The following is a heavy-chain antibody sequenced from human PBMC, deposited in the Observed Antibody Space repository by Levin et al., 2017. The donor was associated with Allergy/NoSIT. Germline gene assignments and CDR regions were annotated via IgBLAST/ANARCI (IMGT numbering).Heavy chain of an antibody. V-gene: IGHV4-59*01. CDR2: IYYSGST. J-gene: IGHJ5*02. CDR1: GGSISSYY. D-gene: IGHD6-6*01. Sequence: SETLSLTCTVSGGSISSYYWSWIRQPPGKGLEWIGYIYYSGSTNYNPSLKSRVTISVDTSKNQFSLKLSSVTAADTAVYYCARGIAARLVGNWFDPWGQGTLVTVSS. CDR3: ARGIAARLVGNWFDP.